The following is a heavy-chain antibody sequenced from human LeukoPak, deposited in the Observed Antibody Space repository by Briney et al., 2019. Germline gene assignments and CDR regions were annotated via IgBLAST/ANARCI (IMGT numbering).Heavy chain of an antibody. CDR2: ISDSGTTT. D-gene: IGHD6-13*01. J-gene: IGHJ2*01. CDR3: AKESAGWYFDL. V-gene: IGHV3-23*01. CDR1: GFTFSSFV. Sequence: GGSLRLSCAASGFTFSSFVMSWVRQAPGKGLEWVSVISDSGTTTYYADSVKGRFTISRDNSKNTLYLQMNSLRAEDTAVYYCAKESAGWYFDLWGRGTLVTVSS.